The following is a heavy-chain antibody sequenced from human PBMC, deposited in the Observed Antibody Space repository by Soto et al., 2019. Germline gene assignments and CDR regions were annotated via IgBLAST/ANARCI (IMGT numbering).Heavy chain of an antibody. CDR1: GGSFSGYY. D-gene: IGHD1-1*01. CDR3: ARVDRVHRHDY. J-gene: IGHJ4*02. V-gene: IGHV4-34*01. CDR2: INHSGST. Sequence: QVQPQQWGAGLLKPSETLSLTCAVYGGSFSGYYWSWIRQPPGKGLEWIGEINHSGSTNYNPSLKSRVTISVDTSKNQFSLKLSSVTAADTAVYYCARVDRVHRHDYWGQGTLVTVSS.